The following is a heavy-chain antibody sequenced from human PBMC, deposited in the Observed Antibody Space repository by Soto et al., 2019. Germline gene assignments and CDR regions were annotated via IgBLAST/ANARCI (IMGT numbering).Heavy chain of an antibody. D-gene: IGHD6-6*01. CDR1: GFTFDDYG. J-gene: IGHJ6*03. Sequence: EVQLVESGGGVVRPGGSLRLSCAASGFTFDDYGMSWVRQAPGKGLEWVSGINWNGGSTGYADSVKGRFTISRDNAKNSLYLHMNSLRAEDTAVYHCARSSSGRTYYYDYYMDVWGKGTTVTVSS. CDR2: INWNGGST. V-gene: IGHV3-20*01. CDR3: ARSSSGRTYYYDYYMDV.